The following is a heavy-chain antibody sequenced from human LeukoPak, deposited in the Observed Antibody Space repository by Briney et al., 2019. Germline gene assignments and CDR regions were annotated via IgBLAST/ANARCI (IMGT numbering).Heavy chain of an antibody. D-gene: IGHD3-22*01. J-gene: IGHJ2*01. CDR3: AGSSGYGNLDL. Sequence: SETLSLTCTVSGGSISSYYWSWIRQPPGKGLEWIGYIYYSGSTNYNPSLKSRVTISVDTSKNQFSLKLSSVTAADTAVYYCAGSSGYGNLDLWGRGTLVTVSS. V-gene: IGHV4-59*01. CDR2: IYYSGST. CDR1: GGSISSYY.